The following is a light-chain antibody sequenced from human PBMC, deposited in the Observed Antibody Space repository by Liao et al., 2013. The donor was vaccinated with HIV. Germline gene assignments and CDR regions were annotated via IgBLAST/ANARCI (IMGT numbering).Light chain of an antibody. J-gene: IGLJ1*01. CDR3: QVWDSNSDHPYV. V-gene: IGLV3-1*01. Sequence: SYELTQAPSVSVSPGQTASITCSGDKLGDKYVCWYQQKPGLSPVLVIYHDTRRPSGMPERLSGSKSGNTATLAISRVEAGDEADYYCQVWDSNSDHPYVFGSGTKVTVL. CDR1: KLGDKY. CDR2: HDT.